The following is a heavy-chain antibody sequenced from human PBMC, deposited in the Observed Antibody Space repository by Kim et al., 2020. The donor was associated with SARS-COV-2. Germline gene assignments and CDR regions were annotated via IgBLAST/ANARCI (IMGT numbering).Heavy chain of an antibody. CDR2: IYNGGST. J-gene: IGHJ4*02. V-gene: IGHV3-53*01. CDR3: ARAGNYYSGSYWPDY. Sequence: GGSLRLSCAASGFTVSSDYMSWVRQAPGKGLEWVSVIYNGGSTYYADSVKGRFSISTDNSKNTLYLQMNSLRAEDTAVYYCARAGNYYSGSYWPDYWGQGTLVTVSS. D-gene: IGHD1-26*01. CDR1: GFTVSSDY.